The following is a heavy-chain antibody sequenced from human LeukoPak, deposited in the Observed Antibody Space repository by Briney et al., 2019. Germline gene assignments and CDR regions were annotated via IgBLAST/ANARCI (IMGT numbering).Heavy chain of an antibody. J-gene: IGHJ4*02. V-gene: IGHV3-7*01. CDR1: GFTFSRYW. CDR2: IKQDGSEK. CDR3: ARDPYDSSGPYYFDY. Sequence: PGGSLRLSCAASGFTFSRYWMSWVRQAPGRGLEWVANIKQDGSEKYYVDSVKGRFTISRDNAKNSLYLQMNSLRAEDTAVYYCARDPYDSSGPYYFDYWGQGTLVTVSS. D-gene: IGHD3-22*01.